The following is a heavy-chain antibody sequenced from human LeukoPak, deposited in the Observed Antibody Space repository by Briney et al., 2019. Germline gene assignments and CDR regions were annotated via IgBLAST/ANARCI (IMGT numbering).Heavy chain of an antibody. CDR1: GFTFSSYG. V-gene: IGHV3-30*02. J-gene: IGHJ6*02. Sequence: PGGSLRLSCAASGFTFSSYGMHWVRQAPGKGLEWVAFIRYDGSNKYYADSVKGRFTISRDNSKNTLYLQMNSLRAEDTAVYYCARRGMWPDYYYGMDVWGQGSTVTVSS. CDR2: IRYDGSNK. D-gene: IGHD1-14*01. CDR3: ARRGMWPDYYYGMDV.